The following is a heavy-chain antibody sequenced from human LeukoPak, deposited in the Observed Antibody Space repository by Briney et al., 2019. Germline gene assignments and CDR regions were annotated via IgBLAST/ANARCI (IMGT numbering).Heavy chain of an antibody. CDR2: IYYSGST. CDR3: ARARVGYSLYYFDY. Sequence: PSETLSLTCTVSGGSISSYYWSWIRQPAGKGLEWIGYIYYSGSTNYNPSLKSRVTISVDTSKNQFSLKLSSVTAADTAVYYCARARVGYSLYYFDYWGQGTLVTVSS. J-gene: IGHJ4*02. CDR1: GGSISSYY. D-gene: IGHD5-18*01. V-gene: IGHV4-59*01.